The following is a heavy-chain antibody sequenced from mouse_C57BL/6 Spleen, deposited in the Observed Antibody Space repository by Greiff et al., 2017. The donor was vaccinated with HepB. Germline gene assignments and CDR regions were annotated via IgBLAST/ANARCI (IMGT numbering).Heavy chain of an antibody. CDR2: IDPETGGT. Sequence: VQLQQSGAELVRPGASVTLSCKASGYTFTDYEMHWVKQTPVHGLEWIGAIDPETGGTAYNQKFKGKAILTADKSSSTAYIELRSLTSEDSAVYYCTRRYSNAYYAMDYWGQGTSVTVSS. J-gene: IGHJ4*01. CDR1: GYTFTDYE. V-gene: IGHV1-15*01. D-gene: IGHD2-5*01. CDR3: TRRYSNAYYAMDY.